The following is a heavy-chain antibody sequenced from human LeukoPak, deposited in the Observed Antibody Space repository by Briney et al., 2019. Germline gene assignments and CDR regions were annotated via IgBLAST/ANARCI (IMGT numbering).Heavy chain of an antibody. Sequence: GGSLRLSCAASGFTFSDFGMSWVRQAPGKGLEFISGISGSSGGTYYADSVQGRFTISRDNSRNTLYLQMNSLRVDDTALYYCAKGRIASDDWGQGTLVTVSS. CDR1: GFTFSDFG. J-gene: IGHJ4*02. V-gene: IGHV3-23*01. D-gene: IGHD2-21*01. CDR3: AKGRIASDD. CDR2: ISGSSGGT.